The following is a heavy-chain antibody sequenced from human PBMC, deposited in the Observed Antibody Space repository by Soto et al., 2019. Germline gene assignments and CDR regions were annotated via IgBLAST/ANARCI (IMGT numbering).Heavy chain of an antibody. CDR2: IYHSGST. CDR1: SGSISSSNW. D-gene: IGHD2-2*01. CDR3: XXXXXXXLNQHDAFDI. Sequence: QVQLQESGPGLVKPSGTLSLTCAVSSGSISSSNWWSWVRQPPGKGLEWIGEIYHSGSTNYNPSLKSRVTISVDKSKNQFSXXXXXVXXXXXXXXXXXXXXXXXLNQHDAFDIWGQGTMVTVSS. V-gene: IGHV4-4*02. J-gene: IGHJ3*02.